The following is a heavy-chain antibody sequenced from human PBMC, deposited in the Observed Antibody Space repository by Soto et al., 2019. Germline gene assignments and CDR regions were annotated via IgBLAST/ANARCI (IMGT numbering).Heavy chain of an antibody. CDR1: GFTFSSYG. D-gene: IGHD3-10*01. CDR2: ISSDGSNK. Sequence: QMQLVESGGGVVQPGRSLRLSCAASGFTFSSYGIHWVRQAPGKGLEWVALISSDGSNKYYADSVEGRFTISRDNSKNPMYLQMSGLRGEDTAVYYCAKQHGPGNYYQYGMYVWGPGTTVTVSS. V-gene: IGHV3-30*18. J-gene: IGHJ6*02. CDR3: AKQHGPGNYYQYGMYV.